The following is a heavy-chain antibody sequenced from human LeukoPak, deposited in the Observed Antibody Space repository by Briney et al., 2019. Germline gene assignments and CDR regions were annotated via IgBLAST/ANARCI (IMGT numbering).Heavy chain of an antibody. CDR3: AKDPRGGAVAARFFEF. J-gene: IGHJ4*02. Sequence: GGSLRLSCAASGFTFSNYAIGWVRQAPGKGLEWVSGISFRGTITYYADSVKGRFTISRDNSKNTLYLQMSSLRAEDTAIYYCAKDPRGGAVAARFFEFWGQGTPVTVSS. D-gene: IGHD6-19*01. V-gene: IGHV3-23*01. CDR2: ISFRGTIT. CDR1: GFTFSNYA.